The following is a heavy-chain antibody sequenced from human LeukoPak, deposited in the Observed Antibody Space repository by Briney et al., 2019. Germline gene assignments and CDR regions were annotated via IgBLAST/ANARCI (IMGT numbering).Heavy chain of an antibody. D-gene: IGHD6-19*01. CDR3: ARNMYTSGWYRLGY. J-gene: IGHJ4*02. V-gene: IGHV3-48*01. CDR1: GFAFSSYS. Sequence: GGSLRLSCAASGFAFSSYSMNWVRQAPGKGLEWVSYISYSSSIIYYADSVKGRSTISRDNAKNSLFLQMNSLRAEDTAVYYCARNMYTSGWYRLGYWGQGTLVTVSS. CDR2: ISYSSSII.